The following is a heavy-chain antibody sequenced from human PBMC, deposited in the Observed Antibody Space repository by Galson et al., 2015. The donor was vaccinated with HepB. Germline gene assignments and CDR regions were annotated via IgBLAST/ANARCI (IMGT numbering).Heavy chain of an antibody. D-gene: IGHD6-13*01. CDR2: IKQDGSEK. CDR1: GFTFSSYW. V-gene: IGHV3-7*03. CDR3: ARPGSSWYWDYYYYGMDV. Sequence: SLRLSCAASGFTFSSYWMSWVRQAPGKGLEWVANIKQDGSEKYYVDSVKGRFTISRDNAKNSLYLQMNSLRAEDTAVYYCARPGSSWYWDYYYYGMDVWGQGTTVTVSS. J-gene: IGHJ6*02.